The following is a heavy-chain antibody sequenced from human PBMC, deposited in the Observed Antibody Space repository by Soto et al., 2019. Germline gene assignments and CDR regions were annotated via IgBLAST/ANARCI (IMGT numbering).Heavy chain of an antibody. V-gene: IGHV4-34*01. Sequence: TLSLTCAVYVGSFSGYSSTGIRQLPGTWLEWIGSIYYSGSTYYNPSLKSRVTISVDTSKNQFSLKLSSVTAADTAVYYCARGSYYYDSSGYYHYWGQGTLVTVSS. CDR2: IYYSGST. D-gene: IGHD3-22*01. CDR3: ARGSYYYDSSGYYHY. CDR1: VGSFSGYS. J-gene: IGHJ4*02.